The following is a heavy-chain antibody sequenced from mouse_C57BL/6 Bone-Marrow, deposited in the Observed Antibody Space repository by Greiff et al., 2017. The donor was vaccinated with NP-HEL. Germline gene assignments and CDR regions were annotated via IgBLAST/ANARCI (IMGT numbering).Heavy chain of an antibody. D-gene: IGHD1-1*01. J-gene: IGHJ2*01. V-gene: IGHV1-82*01. CDR1: GYAFSSSW. Sequence: QVQLQQSGPELVKPGASVKISCKASGYAFSSSWMNWVKQRPGKGLEWIGRIYPGDGDTNYNGKFKGKATLTADKSSSTASMQLSSLTAEDSAVYFCASFYYYGSTPYWGQGTTLTVSS. CDR2: IYPGDGDT. CDR3: ASFYYYGSTPY.